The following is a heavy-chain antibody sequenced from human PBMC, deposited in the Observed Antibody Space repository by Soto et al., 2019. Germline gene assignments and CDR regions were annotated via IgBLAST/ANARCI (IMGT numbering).Heavy chain of an antibody. CDR3: ARPVDGYRYGGTFDY. CDR2: IYYSGST. Sequence: SETLFLTCTFSGRSISSYYGSWIRHPPGEGLEWIGYIYYSGSTNYKPALKGRVTISVDTSKNQVSLKLSSVTAADTAVYYCARPVDGYRYGGTFDYWGQGTLVTVS. CDR1: GRSISSYY. J-gene: IGHJ4*02. V-gene: IGHV4-59*01. D-gene: IGHD5-18*01.